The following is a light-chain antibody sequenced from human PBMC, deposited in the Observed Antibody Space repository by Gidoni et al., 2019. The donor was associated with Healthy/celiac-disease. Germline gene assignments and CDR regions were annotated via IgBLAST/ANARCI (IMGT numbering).Light chain of an antibody. Sequence: IELTQSPATLSLSPGERATPSCRASQSVSSYLAWYQQKPGQAPRLLIYDASNRATGIPAKFSGSGSGTDFTLTISSLEPGDFAVYYCQQRSNWPPGFTFGGGTKVEIK. CDR2: DAS. J-gene: IGKJ4*01. V-gene: IGKV3-11*01. CDR1: QSVSSY. CDR3: QQRSNWPPGFT.